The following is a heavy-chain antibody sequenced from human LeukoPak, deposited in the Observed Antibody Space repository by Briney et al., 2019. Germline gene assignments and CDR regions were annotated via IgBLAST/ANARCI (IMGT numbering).Heavy chain of an antibody. V-gene: IGHV3-33*01. CDR2: IWYDGSNK. CDR1: GFTFSSYG. J-gene: IGHJ4*02. CDR3: ARDESRITDFWSGYYTY. D-gene: IGHD3-3*01. Sequence: PGGSLRLSCAASGFTFSSYGMHWVRQAPGKGLEWVAVIWYDGSNKYYADSVKGRFTISRDNSKNTLYLQMNSLRAEDTAVYYCARDESRITDFWSGYYTYWGQGTLLTVSS.